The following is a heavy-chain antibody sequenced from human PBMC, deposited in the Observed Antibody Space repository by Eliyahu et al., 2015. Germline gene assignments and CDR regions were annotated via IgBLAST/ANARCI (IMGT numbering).Heavy chain of an antibody. Sequence: EVQLLESGGGLVQPGGSXXXXXSASGFTFSXLCLXRGVRQAPGKGLEWVSAISGSGGSTYYADSVKGRFTISRDNSKNTLYLQMNSLRAEDTAVYYCAKDVTYCSGGSCYSDWYFDLWGRGTLVTVSS. D-gene: IGHD2-15*01. V-gene: IGHV3-23*01. CDR3: AKDVTYCSGGSCYSDWYFDL. CDR2: ISGSGGST. CDR1: GFTFSXLC. J-gene: IGHJ2*01.